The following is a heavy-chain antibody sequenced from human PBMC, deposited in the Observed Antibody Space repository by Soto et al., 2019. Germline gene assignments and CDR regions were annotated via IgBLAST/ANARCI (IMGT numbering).Heavy chain of an antibody. CDR2: IYWDDDK. J-gene: IGHJ4*02. CDR1: GFSLSTSGVG. D-gene: IGHD3-9*01. CDR3: AHIYDILTGYPPYYFDY. V-gene: IGHV2-5*02. Sequence: QITLKESGPTLVKPTQTLTLTCTFSGFSLSTSGVGVGWIRQPPGKALEWLALIYWDDDKRYSPSLKSRLTITKDTSKNQVVLTMTNMDPVDTATYYCAHIYDILTGYPPYYFDYWGQGTLVTVSS.